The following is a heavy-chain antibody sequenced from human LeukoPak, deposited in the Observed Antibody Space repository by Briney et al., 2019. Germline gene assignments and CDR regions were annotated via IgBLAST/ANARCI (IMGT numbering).Heavy chain of an antibody. CDR3: ANHLMWIQLWPMAFDI. CDR1: GGSISSSSYY. J-gene: IGHJ3*02. D-gene: IGHD5-18*01. CDR2: IYYSGST. V-gene: IGHV4-39*07. Sequence: SETLSLTCTVSGGSISSSSYYWGWIRQPPGKGLEWIGSIYYSGSTYYNPSLKSRVTISVDTSKNQFSLKLSSVTAADTAVYYCANHLMWIQLWPMAFDIWGQGTMVTVSS.